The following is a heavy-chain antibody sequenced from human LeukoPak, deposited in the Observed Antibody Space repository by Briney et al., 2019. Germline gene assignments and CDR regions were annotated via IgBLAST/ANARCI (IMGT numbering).Heavy chain of an antibody. D-gene: IGHD5-18*01. CDR2: ISGSGGST. CDR1: GFTFSSYA. Sequence: GGSLRLSCEASGFTFSSYAMSWVRQAPGKGLEWVSAISGSGGSTYYADSVKGRFTISRDNSKNTLYLQMNSLRAEDTAVYYCAKKIQLWSFFDYWGQGTLVTVSS. J-gene: IGHJ4*02. CDR3: AKKIQLWSFFDY. V-gene: IGHV3-23*01.